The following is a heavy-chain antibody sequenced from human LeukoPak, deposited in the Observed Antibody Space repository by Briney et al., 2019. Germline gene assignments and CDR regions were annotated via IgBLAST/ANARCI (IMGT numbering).Heavy chain of an antibody. CDR3: ASFHDY. V-gene: IGHV3-48*03. Sequence: QPGGSLRLSCAASGFTFSSYEMIWVRQAPGKGLEWVSYISSSGSTKYYADSVKGRFTISRDNAKNSLYLQMNSLRAEDTAVYYCASFHDYWGQGTLVTVPS. CDR1: GFTFSSYE. J-gene: IGHJ4*02. CDR2: ISSSGSTK.